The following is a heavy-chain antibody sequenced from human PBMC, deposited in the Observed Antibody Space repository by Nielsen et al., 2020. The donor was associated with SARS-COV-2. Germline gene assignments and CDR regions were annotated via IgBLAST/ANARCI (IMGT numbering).Heavy chain of an antibody. J-gene: IGHJ4*02. Sequence: VRQAPGKGLEWFGRIKSKTDGGTADYAAPVKGRFTISRDDSKNTLYLQMNSLKTEDTAVYYCASGLSSIAARGDYWGQGTLVTVSS. CDR2: IKSKTDGGTA. D-gene: IGHD6-6*01. CDR3: ASGLSSIAARGDY. V-gene: IGHV3-15*01.